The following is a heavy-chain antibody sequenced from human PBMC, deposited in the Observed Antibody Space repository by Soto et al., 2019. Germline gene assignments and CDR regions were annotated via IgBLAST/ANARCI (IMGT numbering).Heavy chain of an antibody. D-gene: IGHD6-19*01. CDR1: GGTFSSYA. CDR2: IIPIFGTA. J-gene: IGHJ4*02. Sequence: SVKVSCKASGGTFSSYASRWVRQAPGQGLEWMGGIIPIFGTANYAQKFQGRVTITADESTSTAYMELSSLRSEDTAVYYCARVAVAGTQKFYFDYWGQGTLVTVSS. V-gene: IGHV1-69*13. CDR3: ARVAVAGTQKFYFDY.